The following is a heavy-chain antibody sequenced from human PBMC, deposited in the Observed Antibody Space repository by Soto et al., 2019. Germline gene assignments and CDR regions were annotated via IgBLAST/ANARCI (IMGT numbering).Heavy chain of an antibody. CDR1: GGSISSGGYY. D-gene: IGHD2-15*01. V-gene: IGHV4-31*03. CDR2: IYYSGST. CDR3: ARAEAYCSGGSCYSGAFDI. Sequence: SETLSLTCTVSGGSISSGGYYWSWIRQHPGKGREWIGYIYYSGSTYYNPSLKSRVTISVDTSKNQFSLKLSSVTAADTAVYYCARAEAYCSGGSCYSGAFDIWGQGTMVTVSS. J-gene: IGHJ3*02.